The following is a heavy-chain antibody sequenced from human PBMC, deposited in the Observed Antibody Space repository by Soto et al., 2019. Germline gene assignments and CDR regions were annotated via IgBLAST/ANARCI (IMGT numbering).Heavy chain of an antibody. D-gene: IGHD2-15*01. J-gene: IGHJ4*02. CDR2: IIPIFGTT. V-gene: IGHV1-69*14. CDR3: AIDLGSRCDPGDY. Sequence: QVQLVQSGAEVKKPGSSVKVSCKTSGDIFSGYSISWVRQAPGQGLEWMGGIIPIFGTTNYAQRFHGRVTITADKSTSKVDVELYSPKDEDTGVYYCAIDLGSRCDPGDYWGLGTLVTVSS. CDR1: GDIFSGYS.